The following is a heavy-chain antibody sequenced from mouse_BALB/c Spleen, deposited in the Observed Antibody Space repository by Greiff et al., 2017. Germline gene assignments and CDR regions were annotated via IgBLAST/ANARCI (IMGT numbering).Heavy chain of an antibody. V-gene: IGHV5-6-5*01. CDR2: ISSGGST. D-gene: IGHD1-1*01. CDR1: GFTFSSYA. CDR3: ARGYYGSSYHYFDY. J-gene: IGHJ2*01. Sequence: EVQGVESGGGLVKPGGSLKLSCAASGFTFSSYAMSWVRQTPEKRLEWVASISSGGSTYYPDSVKGRFTISRDNARNILYLQMSSLRSEDTAMYYCARGYYGSSYHYFDYWGQGTTLTVSS.